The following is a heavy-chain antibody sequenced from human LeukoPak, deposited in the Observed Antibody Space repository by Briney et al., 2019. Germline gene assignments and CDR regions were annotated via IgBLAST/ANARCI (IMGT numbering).Heavy chain of an antibody. D-gene: IGHD5-12*01. V-gene: IGHV1-8*01. J-gene: IGHJ3*02. CDR2: MNPNSGHT. CDR3: AGTLYSGYGLGSLGAFDI. CDR1: GYTFTSYD. Sequence: WASVKVSCKASGYTFTSYDINWVRQATGQGLEWMGWMNPNSGHTGYAQKFQGRVTMTRNTSITTAYMELSSLRSEDTAVYYCAGTLYSGYGLGSLGAFDIWGQGTMVSVSS.